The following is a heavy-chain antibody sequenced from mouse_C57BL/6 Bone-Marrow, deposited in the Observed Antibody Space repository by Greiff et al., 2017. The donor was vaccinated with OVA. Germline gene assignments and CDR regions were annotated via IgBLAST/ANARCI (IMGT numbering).Heavy chain of an antibody. J-gene: IGHJ1*03. CDR3: DRRRDRLYDYDEVWYFDV. V-gene: IGHV8-12*01. D-gene: IGHD2-4*01. Sequence: QVTLKVCGPGILQSSQTLSLTCSFSGFSLSTSGMGVSWIRQPSGKGLEWLAHIYWDDDTRYNPSLKSRLTISKDTSRNPVLLKITSVDTADTATYYCDRRRDRLYDYDEVWYFDVWGTGTTVTVSS. CDR2: IYWDDDT. CDR1: GFSLSTSGMG.